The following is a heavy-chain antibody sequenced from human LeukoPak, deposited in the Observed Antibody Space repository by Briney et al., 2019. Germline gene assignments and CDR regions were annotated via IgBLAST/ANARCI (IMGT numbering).Heavy chain of an antibody. CDR3: ARAMVRGLYVIGY. Sequence: SETLSLTCTVSGGSISSSSYYWGWIRQPPGKGLEWIGSIYYSGSTYYNPSLKSRVTISVDTSKNQFSLKLSSVTAADTAVYYCARAMVRGLYVIGYWGQGTLVTVSS. CDR2: IYYSGST. J-gene: IGHJ4*02. CDR1: GGSISSSSYY. V-gene: IGHV4-39*07. D-gene: IGHD3-10*01.